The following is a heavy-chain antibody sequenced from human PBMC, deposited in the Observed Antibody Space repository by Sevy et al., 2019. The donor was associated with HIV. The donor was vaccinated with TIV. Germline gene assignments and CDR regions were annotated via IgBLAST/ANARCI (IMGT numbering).Heavy chain of an antibody. CDR2: INNDGTYI. Sequence: GGSLRLSCVVSGFNFRDYSVNWVRQGPGKGLEWVSSINNDGTYIFYGDSVKGRFTVSRDNAKNSLYLHMNSLRADDTAVYYCVRDGGDEYGAGSYYGPFDYWGRGTLVTVSS. V-gene: IGHV3-21*06. CDR1: GFNFRDYS. J-gene: IGHJ4*02. CDR3: VRDGGDEYGAGSYYGPFDY. D-gene: IGHD3-10*01.